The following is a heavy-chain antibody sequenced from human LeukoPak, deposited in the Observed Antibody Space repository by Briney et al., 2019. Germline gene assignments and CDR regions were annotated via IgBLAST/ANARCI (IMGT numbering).Heavy chain of an antibody. CDR2: IYSGGST. J-gene: IGHJ5*02. CDR3: AGRYGSGSMGFDP. V-gene: IGHV3-53*01. CDR1: GFTFSSYA. Sequence: GGSLRLSCAASGFTFSSYAMNWVRQAPGKGLEWVSVIYSGGSTDYADSVKGRFTISRDNSENTLYLQMNSLRAEDTAVYYCAGRYGSGSMGFDPWGQGTLVTVSS. D-gene: IGHD3-10*01.